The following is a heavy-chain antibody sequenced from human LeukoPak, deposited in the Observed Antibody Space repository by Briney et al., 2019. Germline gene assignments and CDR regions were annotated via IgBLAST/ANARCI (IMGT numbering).Heavy chain of an antibody. D-gene: IGHD2-2*01. CDR1: GGTFSSYA. CDR2: IIPIFGTA. V-gene: IGHV1-69*13. CDR3: ARIWVVVPAANRYYYYYGMDV. Sequence: WASVKVSCKASGGTFSSYAISWVRQAPGQGLEWMGGIIPIFGTANYAQKFQGRVTITADESTSTAYMELSSLRSEDTAVYYCARIWVVVPAANRYYYYYGMDVWGQGTTVTVSS. J-gene: IGHJ6*02.